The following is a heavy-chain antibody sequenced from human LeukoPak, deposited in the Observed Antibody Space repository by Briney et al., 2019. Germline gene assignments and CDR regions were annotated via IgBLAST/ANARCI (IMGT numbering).Heavy chain of an antibody. CDR1: GFTFGDYS. Sequence: GGSLRLSCTASGFTFGDYSMSWVRQAPGKGLEWVGFIRSKAYGGTTEYAASVKGRFTISRDDSKSIAYLQMNSLNTEDTAVYYCTRERDIVVVPAEPWGQGTLDTVSS. CDR3: TRERDIVVVPAEP. CDR2: IRSKAYGGTT. J-gene: IGHJ5*02. V-gene: IGHV3-49*04. D-gene: IGHD2-2*01.